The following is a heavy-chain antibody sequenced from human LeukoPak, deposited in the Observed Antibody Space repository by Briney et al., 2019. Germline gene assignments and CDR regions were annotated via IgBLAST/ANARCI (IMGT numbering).Heavy chain of an antibody. CDR1: GFTFTSYW. Sequence: GGSLRLSCAASGFTFTSYWMSWVRQAPGKGLEWVAFIRYDGSNKYYADSVKGRFTISRDNSKNTLYLQMNSLRAEDTAVYYCANHLACGSTSCPPFDDWGQGTLVTVSS. V-gene: IGHV3-30*02. CDR3: ANHLACGSTSCPPFDD. CDR2: IRYDGSNK. D-gene: IGHD2-2*01. J-gene: IGHJ4*02.